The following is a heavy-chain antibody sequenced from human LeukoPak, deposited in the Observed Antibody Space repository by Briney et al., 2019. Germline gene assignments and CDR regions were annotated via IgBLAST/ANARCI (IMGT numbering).Heavy chain of an antibody. CDR2: IGISDNT. V-gene: IGHV3-23*01. Sequence: GGSLRLPCAASGFTFSNYAMTWVRQAPGRGLEWVSIIGISDNTYYADSVKGRFTISRDSSKNTLYLQMNSLRAEDTALYYCARKTATQNFDSWGQGTLVTVSS. CDR3: ARKTATQNFDS. D-gene: IGHD2-21*02. J-gene: IGHJ4*02. CDR1: GFTFSNYA.